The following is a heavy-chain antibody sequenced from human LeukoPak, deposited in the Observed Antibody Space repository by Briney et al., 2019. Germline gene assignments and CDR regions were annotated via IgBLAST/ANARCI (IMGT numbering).Heavy chain of an antibody. CDR2: IKQDGSET. CDR1: GFTFNNYW. V-gene: IGHV3-7*01. D-gene: IGHD2-2*01. CDR3: AKADCSSTSCYGDY. Sequence: PGGSLRLSCAASGFTFNNYWMTWVRLAPGKGLEWVANIKQDGSETYYVDSVKGRFTISRDNAKNSLYLQMNSLRAEDTSVYYCAKADCSSTSCYGDYWGQGTLVTVSS. J-gene: IGHJ4*02.